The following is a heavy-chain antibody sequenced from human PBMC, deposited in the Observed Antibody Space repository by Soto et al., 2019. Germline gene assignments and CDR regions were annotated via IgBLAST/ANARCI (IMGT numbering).Heavy chain of an antibody. CDR2: IYYSGST. D-gene: IGHD3-10*01. CDR3: AVTVWFGEISRSYYMDV. CDR1: GGSISSSSYY. J-gene: IGHJ6*03. V-gene: IGHV4-39*01. Sequence: SETLSLTCTVSGGSISSSSYYWGWIRQPPGKGLEWIGSIYYSGSTYYNPSLKSRVTISVDTSKNQFSLKLSSVTAADTAVYYCAVTVWFGEISRSYYMDVWGKGTTVTVSS.